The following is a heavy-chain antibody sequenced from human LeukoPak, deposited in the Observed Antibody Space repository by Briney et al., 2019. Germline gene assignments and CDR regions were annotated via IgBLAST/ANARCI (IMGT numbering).Heavy chain of an antibody. CDR2: IFYSGNT. D-gene: IGHD5-18*01. Sequence: PSETLSLTCTVPGGSISSYYWSWIRQPPGKGLEWIGYIFYSGNTNYNPSLKSRVTISLDTSKNQFSLRLSSVTAADTAMYYCARGARGYSYGWGQGTLVTVSS. J-gene: IGHJ4*02. V-gene: IGHV4-59*01. CDR3: ARGARGYSYG. CDR1: GGSISSYY.